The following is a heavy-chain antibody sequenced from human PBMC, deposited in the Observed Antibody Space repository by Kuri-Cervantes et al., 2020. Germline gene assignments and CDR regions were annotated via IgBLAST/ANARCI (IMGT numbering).Heavy chain of an antibody. D-gene: IGHD3-10*01. CDR2: ISGSGGST. Sequence: GESLKISCAASGFTFSTCVMTWVRQAPGKGLEWVSAISGSGGSTYYADSVKGRFTISRDNSKNTLYLQMNSLRAEDTAVYYCAKDYYGSGSALDYWGQGTLVTVSS. J-gene: IGHJ4*02. CDR3: AKDYYGSGSALDY. CDR1: GFTFSTCV. V-gene: IGHV3-23*01.